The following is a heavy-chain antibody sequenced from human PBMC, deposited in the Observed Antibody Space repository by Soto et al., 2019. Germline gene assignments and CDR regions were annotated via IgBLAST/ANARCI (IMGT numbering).Heavy chain of an antibody. J-gene: IGHJ6*02. Sequence: GGSLRLSCAASGFTFSSYAMSWVRQAPGKGLEWVSAISGSGGRTYYAYSVKGRFTISRDNSKNTLYLQMNSLRAEDTAVYFCANNSPTVTTPVHSYYYGMDVWGQGTTVTVSS. V-gene: IGHV3-23*01. D-gene: IGHD4-4*01. CDR3: ANNSPTVTTPVHSYYYGMDV. CDR1: GFTFSSYA. CDR2: ISGSGGRT.